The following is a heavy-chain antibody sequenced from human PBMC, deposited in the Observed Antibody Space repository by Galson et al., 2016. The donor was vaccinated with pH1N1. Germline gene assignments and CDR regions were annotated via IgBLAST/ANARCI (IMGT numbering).Heavy chain of an antibody. CDR3: ARETPYSSGWGYYYGMDV. Sequence: LRLSCAASGFTFSTYAMHWVRQAPGKGLEWVALTSYDGSNKYYADSVKGRFTISRDNSKNTLYLEMHSLRAEDTAVYYCARETPYSSGWGYYYGMDVWGQGTTVTVSS. CDR2: TSYDGSNK. V-gene: IGHV3-30-3*01. J-gene: IGHJ6*02. D-gene: IGHD6-19*01. CDR1: GFTFSTYA.